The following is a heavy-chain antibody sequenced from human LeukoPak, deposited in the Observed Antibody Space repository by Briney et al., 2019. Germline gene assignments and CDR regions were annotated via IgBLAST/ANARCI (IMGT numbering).Heavy chain of an antibody. CDR2: INHSGST. Sequence: SETLSLTCAVYGGSFSGYYWSWIRQPPGKGLEWIGEINHSGSTNYNPSLKSRVTISVDTSKNQFSLKLSSVTAADTAVYYCARGSVEMATIHFDYWGQETLVTVSS. V-gene: IGHV4-34*01. J-gene: IGHJ4*02. CDR1: GGSFSGYY. D-gene: IGHD5-24*01. CDR3: ARGSVEMATIHFDY.